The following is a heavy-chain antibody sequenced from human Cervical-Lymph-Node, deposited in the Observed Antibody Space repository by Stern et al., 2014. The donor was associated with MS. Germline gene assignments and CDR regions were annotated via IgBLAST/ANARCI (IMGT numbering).Heavy chain of an antibody. D-gene: IGHD3-22*01. J-gene: IGHJ3*02. CDR1: GYSFSNFW. Sequence: EVQLVESGAEVKQPGESLKISCKTSGYSFSNFWIGWVRQKPGKGLEWMGNIHPEESETTSSPSFTGQVTISHHESNSPAYTQVRSLKASDTAMYYCVRRRDSDSYDTFDIWGQGTMVIVSS. CDR3: VRRRDSDSYDTFDI. CDR2: IHPEESET. V-gene: IGHV5-51*01.